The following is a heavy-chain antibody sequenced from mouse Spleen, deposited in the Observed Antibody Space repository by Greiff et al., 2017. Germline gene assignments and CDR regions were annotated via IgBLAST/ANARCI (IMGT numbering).Heavy chain of an antibody. V-gene: IGHV3-2*02. CDR3: AGWLLPLAMDY. Sequence: EVQLQQSGPGLVKPSQSLSLTCTVTGYSITSDYAWNWIRQFPGNKLEWMGYISYSGSTSYNPSLKSRISITRDTSKNQFFLQLNSVTTEDTATYYCAGWLLPLAMDYWGQGTSVTVSS. D-gene: IGHD2-3*01. CDR2: ISYSGST. CDR1: GYSITSDYA. J-gene: IGHJ4*01.